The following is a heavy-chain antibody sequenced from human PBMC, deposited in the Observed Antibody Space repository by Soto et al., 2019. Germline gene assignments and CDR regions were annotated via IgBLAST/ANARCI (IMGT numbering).Heavy chain of an antibody. CDR3: ARDSRRRADSGTRPLYYFDY. D-gene: IGHD1-26*01. J-gene: IGHJ4*02. Sequence: QVQLRESGPGLVKPSQTLSLTCSVSGGSIGSGDYYWSWVRQAPGKGLEWIGYIYYTGNTYYNPSLGIRVTFSVDTSQNQFSLRLSDVTVADTAVYYCARDSRRRADSGTRPLYYFDYWGQGTLVTVSS. V-gene: IGHV4-30-4*01. CDR1: GGSIGSGDYY. CDR2: IYYTGNT.